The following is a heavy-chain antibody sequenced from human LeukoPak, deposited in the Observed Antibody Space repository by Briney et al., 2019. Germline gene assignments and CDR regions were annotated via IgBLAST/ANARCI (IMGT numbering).Heavy chain of an antibody. V-gene: IGHV4-59*01. J-gene: IGHJ5*02. CDR2: IYYSGST. CDR3: ARGTTPLDNWFDP. Sequence: PPETLSLTCTVSGGSISSYYWSWIRQPPGKGLEWIGYIYYSGSTNYNPSLKSRVTISVDTSKNQFSLKLSSVTAADAAVYYCARGTTPLDNWFDPWGQGTLVTVSS. CDR1: GGSISSYY. D-gene: IGHD2/OR15-2a*01.